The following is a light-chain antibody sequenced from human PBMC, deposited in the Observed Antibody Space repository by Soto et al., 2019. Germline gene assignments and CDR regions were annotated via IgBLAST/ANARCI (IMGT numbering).Light chain of an antibody. J-gene: IGKJ2*01. CDR3: QQYNNWPPGYT. CDR2: DAS. Sequence: EIVMTQSPATLSVSPGERAILSCRASQSVRTNLAWYQQKLGQPPRLLIYDASTRATGIPARLSGSRSGTEFALTVSSLQSEDFAFYFCQQYNNWPPGYTFGQGTKLESK. V-gene: IGKV3-15*01. CDR1: QSVRTN.